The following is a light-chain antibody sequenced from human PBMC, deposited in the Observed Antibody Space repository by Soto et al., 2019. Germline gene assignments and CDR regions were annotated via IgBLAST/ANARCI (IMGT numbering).Light chain of an antibody. V-gene: IGKV3-20*01. J-gene: IGKJ1*01. CDR1: QYVYNNY. CDR3: HQYGNSPWA. Sequence: PGDRATLSCRASQYVYNNYLAWYQHRPGQAPRVLIHAASSRATGIPDRFSGSASGTDFTLTISRLEPEDVAVYYCHQYGNSPWALGQGTKVEIK. CDR2: AAS.